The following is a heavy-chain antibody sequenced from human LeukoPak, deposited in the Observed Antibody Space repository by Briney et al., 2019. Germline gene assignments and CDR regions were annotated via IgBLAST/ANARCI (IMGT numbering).Heavy chain of an antibody. D-gene: IGHD6-19*01. J-gene: IGHJ3*02. Sequence: GGSLRLSCAASGFTFSNYAMSWVRQAPGKGLEWVSGISSSGRSTYYGDSVKGRFTISRDNSKNTLYLQMNSLRAEDTAVYYCAKVNSAWYTDAFDIWGQGTMVTVSS. CDR1: GFTFSNYA. CDR2: ISSSGRST. CDR3: AKVNSAWYTDAFDI. V-gene: IGHV3-23*01.